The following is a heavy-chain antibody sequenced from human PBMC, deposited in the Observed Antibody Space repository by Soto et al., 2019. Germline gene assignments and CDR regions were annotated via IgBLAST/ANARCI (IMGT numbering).Heavy chain of an antibody. J-gene: IGHJ4*02. V-gene: IGHV3-33*01. Sequence: GGSLRLSCAASGFTFSSYGMHWVRQAPGKGLEWVAVIWYDGSNKYYADSVKGRFTISRDNSKNTLYLQMNSLRAEDTAVYYCARDFGGFPGIAAVADYWGQGTLVTVSS. CDR2: IWYDGSNK. D-gene: IGHD6-13*01. CDR1: GFTFSSYG. CDR3: ARDFGGFPGIAAVADY.